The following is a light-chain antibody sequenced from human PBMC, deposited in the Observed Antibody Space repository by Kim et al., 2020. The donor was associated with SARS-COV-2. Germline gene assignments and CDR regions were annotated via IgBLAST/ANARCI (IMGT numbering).Light chain of an antibody. CDR1: KLGDKY. Sequence: VSPGQTSSITCSGDKLGDKYACWYQQKPGQSPVLVIYQDSKRPSGIPERFSGSNSGNTATLTISGTQAMDEADYYCQAWDSSTVVFGGGTKLTVL. J-gene: IGLJ2*01. CDR2: QDS. CDR3: QAWDSSTVV. V-gene: IGLV3-1*01.